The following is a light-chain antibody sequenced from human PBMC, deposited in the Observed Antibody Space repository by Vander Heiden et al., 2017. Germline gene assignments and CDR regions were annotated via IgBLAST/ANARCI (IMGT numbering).Light chain of an antibody. J-gene: IGLJ2*01. V-gene: IGLV3-19*01. Sequence: SSDLTPDPAVSVALGQTVRITCQGDSLRNYYASWYLQKQGQAPVLVIYGNNNRPSGIPDRFSGSSSGDTTSLTITGAQAGDEADYYCNSRDTSGDHVVFGGGTKLTVL. CDR3: NSRDTSGDHVV. CDR2: GNN. CDR1: SLRNYY.